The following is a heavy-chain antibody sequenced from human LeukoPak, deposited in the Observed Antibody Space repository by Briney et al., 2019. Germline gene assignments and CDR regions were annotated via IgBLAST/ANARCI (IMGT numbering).Heavy chain of an antibody. J-gene: IGHJ3*02. D-gene: IGHD6-13*01. Sequence: GGSLRLSCAASGFTFSSYAMSWVRQAPGKGLEWVSGFSWNSGSIGYADSVKGRFTISRDNAKNSLYLQMNSLRAEDMALYYCAKDISRAAPDAFDIWGQGTMVTVSS. V-gene: IGHV3-9*03. CDR3: AKDISRAAPDAFDI. CDR1: GFTFSSYA. CDR2: FSWNSGSI.